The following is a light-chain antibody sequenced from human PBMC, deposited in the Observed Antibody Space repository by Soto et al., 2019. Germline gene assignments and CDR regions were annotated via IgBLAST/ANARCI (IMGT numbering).Light chain of an antibody. CDR1: SSNIGAGYD. CDR3: QSYDSSLSGFYV. Sequence: QPVLTQPPSVSGAPGQRVTISCTGSSSNIGAGYDVHWYQQLPGGAPKLLIYANSNRPSGVPDRFSGSRSGTSGSLAITGLQAEDEADYSCQSYDSSLSGFYVFGTGTKVTVL. J-gene: IGLJ1*01. CDR2: ANS. V-gene: IGLV1-40*01.